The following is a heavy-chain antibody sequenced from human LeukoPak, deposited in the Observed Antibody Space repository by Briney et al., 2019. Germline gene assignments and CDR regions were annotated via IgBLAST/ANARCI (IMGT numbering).Heavy chain of an antibody. V-gene: IGHV3-23*01. Sequence: TGGSLRLSCAASGFTFSSYAMSWVRQAPGKGLEWVSAISCSGGSTYYADSVKGRFTISRDSSKNTLYLQLNSLGVDDTAVYYCATSMGGGNIDYWGQGTLVTVSS. CDR1: GFTFSSYA. CDR2: ISCSGGST. CDR3: ATSMGGGNIDY. D-gene: IGHD3-16*01. J-gene: IGHJ4*02.